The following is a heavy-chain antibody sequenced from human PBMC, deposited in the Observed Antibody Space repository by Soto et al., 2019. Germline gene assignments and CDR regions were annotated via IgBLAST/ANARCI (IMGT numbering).Heavy chain of an antibody. CDR1: GYSFAGYW. D-gene: IGHD6-19*01. CDR2: IDPSDSQT. Sequence: PGESLKISCKGSGYSFAGYWITWVRQKPGKGLEWMGRIDPSDSQTYYSPSFRGHVTISATKSITTVFLQWSSLRASDTAMYYCARAAIAVAGTKHYYYYYGMDVWGQGTTVTVSS. J-gene: IGHJ6*02. V-gene: IGHV5-10-1*01. CDR3: ARAAIAVAGTKHYYYYYGMDV.